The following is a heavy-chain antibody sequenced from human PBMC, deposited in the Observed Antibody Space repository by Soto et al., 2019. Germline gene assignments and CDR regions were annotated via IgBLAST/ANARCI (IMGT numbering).Heavy chain of an antibody. CDR3: ARGYYDILTGYYNSFGY. D-gene: IGHD3-9*01. J-gene: IGHJ4*02. V-gene: IGHV4-34*01. CDR1: GGSFSGYY. Sequence: QVQLQQWGAGLLKPSETLSLTCAVYGGSFSGYYWSWIRQPPGKGLEWIGEINHSGSTNYNPSLKSRVTRSVDTSKNQFSLKLSSVTAADTAVYYCARGYYDILTGYYNSFGYWGQGTLVTVSS. CDR2: INHSGST.